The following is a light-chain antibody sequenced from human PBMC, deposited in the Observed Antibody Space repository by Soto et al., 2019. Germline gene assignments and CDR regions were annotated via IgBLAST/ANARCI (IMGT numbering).Light chain of an antibody. Sequence: DIQMTQSPSSLSASVGDRVTITCRASQSISSYLNWYQQKPGKAPNLLIYTTSSLQSWVQSRFSGSGSRTYFSLTINSLLPEDFGTYYCQPSYSSPFTFGPGTKVDIK. V-gene: IGKV1-39*01. CDR1: QSISSY. CDR2: TTS. CDR3: QPSYSSPFT. J-gene: IGKJ3*01.